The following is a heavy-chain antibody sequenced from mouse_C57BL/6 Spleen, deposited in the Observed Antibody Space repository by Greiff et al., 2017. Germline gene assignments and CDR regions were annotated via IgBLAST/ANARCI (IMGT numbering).Heavy chain of an antibody. V-gene: IGHV7-3*01. CDR3: ARYGPLYYAMDY. J-gene: IGHJ4*01. CDR1: GFTFTDYY. Sequence: EVKLMESGGGLVQPGGSLSLSCAASGFTFTDYYMSWVRQPPGKALEWLGFIRNKANGYTTEHSASVKGRFTISRDNSQSILYLQMNALRAEDSATYYCARYGPLYYAMDYWGQGTSVTVSS. CDR2: IRNKANGYTT.